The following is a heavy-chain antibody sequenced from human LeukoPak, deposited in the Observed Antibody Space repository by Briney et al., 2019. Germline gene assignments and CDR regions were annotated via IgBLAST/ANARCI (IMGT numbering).Heavy chain of an antibody. CDR2: ISSSSSTI. J-gene: IGHJ4*02. Sequence: GGSLRLSCAASGFTFSSYSMNWVRQAPGKGLEWVSYISSSSSTIYYADSVKGRFTISRDNAKNPLYLQMNSLRAEDTAVYYCARDFSGYLDYWGQGTLVTVSS. CDR1: GFTFSSYS. D-gene: IGHD5-12*01. V-gene: IGHV3-48*01. CDR3: ARDFSGYLDY.